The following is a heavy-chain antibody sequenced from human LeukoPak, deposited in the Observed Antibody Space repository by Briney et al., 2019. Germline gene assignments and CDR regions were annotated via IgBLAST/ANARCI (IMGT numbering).Heavy chain of an antibody. CDR2: IYSGGST. D-gene: IGHD4-11*01. CDR3: ARATVTTPNFDY. J-gene: IGHJ4*02. CDR1: GFTVSSNH. V-gene: IGHV3-53*01. Sequence: GGSLRLSCAASGFTVSSNHMSWGRQAPGKGLEGVSFIYSGGSTYYADSVKGRFTISRDNSKNTLYLQMNSLRAEDTAVYYCARATVTTPNFDYWGQGTLVTVSS.